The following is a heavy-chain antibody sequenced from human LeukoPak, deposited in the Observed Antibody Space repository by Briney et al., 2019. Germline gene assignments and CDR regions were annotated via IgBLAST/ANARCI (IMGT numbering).Heavy chain of an antibody. Sequence: GGSLRLSCAASGFTFSGSALHWVRPAPGKGREWVGHIRSTANGYATAYAASVKGRFTISRDDSKNTAYLQMDSLKTEDTAVYYCTGNYYGSGSYADFDYWGQGTLVTVSS. CDR1: GFTFSGSA. V-gene: IGHV3-73*01. J-gene: IGHJ4*02. D-gene: IGHD3-10*01. CDR3: TGNYYGSGSYADFDY. CDR2: IRSTANGYAT.